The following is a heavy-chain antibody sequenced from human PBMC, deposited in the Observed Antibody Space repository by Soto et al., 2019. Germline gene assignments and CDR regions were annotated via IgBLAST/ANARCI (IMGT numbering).Heavy chain of an antibody. Sequence: QVQLVQSGAEVKKPGSSVKVSCRASGGTFSSYAISWVRQAPGQGLEWMGGIIPIFGTANYAQKFQGRVTITADESTSTAYMELSSLRSEDTAVYYCARDLKGIAVPGMGTFWFDPWGQGTLVTVSS. CDR3: ARDLKGIAVPGMGTFWFDP. CDR2: IIPIFGTA. J-gene: IGHJ5*02. V-gene: IGHV1-69*01. CDR1: GGTFSSYA. D-gene: IGHD6-19*01.